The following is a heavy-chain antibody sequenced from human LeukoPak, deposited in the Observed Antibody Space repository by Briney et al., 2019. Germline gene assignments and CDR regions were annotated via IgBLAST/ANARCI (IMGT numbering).Heavy chain of an antibody. J-gene: IGHJ4*02. D-gene: IGHD6-13*01. CDR2: ISHDGSSK. CDR1: GVTFSRSG. CDR3: AKDRSSTWSIDY. Sequence: GGSLRLSCVASGVTFSRSGMHWVRQAPGKGLEWVAVISHDGSSKHCADSVKGRFTISRDNSKNTLYLQMNSLRTEDTAVYYCAKDRSSTWSIDYWGQGTLVTVSS. V-gene: IGHV3-30*18.